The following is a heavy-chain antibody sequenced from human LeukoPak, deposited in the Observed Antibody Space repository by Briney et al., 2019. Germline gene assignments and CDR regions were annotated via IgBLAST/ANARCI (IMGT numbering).Heavy chain of an antibody. CDR2: INHRGRT. V-gene: IGHV4-34*01. CDR3: ASGGWYRGY. Sequence: SETLSLTCAVYGGSFSGYYWTWIRQTPGKGLEWIGEINHRGRTNYNPSLESRVTISVDTSKNHFSLDLPSVTAADTAVYYCASGGWYRGYWGQGTLVTVSS. J-gene: IGHJ4*02. CDR1: GGSFSGYY. D-gene: IGHD2-15*01.